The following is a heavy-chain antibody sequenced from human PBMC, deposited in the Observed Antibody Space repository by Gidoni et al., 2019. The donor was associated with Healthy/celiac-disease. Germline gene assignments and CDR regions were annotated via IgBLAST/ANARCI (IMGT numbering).Heavy chain of an antibody. V-gene: IGHV4-31*03. CDR3: ARGNLPSIAVAGNDWFDP. CDR2: IYYSGST. D-gene: IGHD6-19*01. J-gene: IGHJ5*02. CDR1: GGSLSRGGYY. Sequence: QVQLQESGPGLVKPSQTLSLPCTVSGGSLSRGGYYWSWIRQHPGKGLEWIGYIYYSGSTYYNPSLKSRVTISVDTSKNQFSLKLSSVTAADTAVYYCARGNLPSIAVAGNDWFDPWGQGTLVTVSS.